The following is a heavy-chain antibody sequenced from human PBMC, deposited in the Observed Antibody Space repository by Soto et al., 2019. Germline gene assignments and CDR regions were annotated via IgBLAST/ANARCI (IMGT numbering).Heavy chain of an antibody. J-gene: IGHJ6*02. D-gene: IGHD2-21*01. Sequence: EVQLVESGGGLFHPGGSLRLPCEASGLSFSTSQMDWVRQAPGKGLEWVAYINDNGRSIYYADSVKGRFTISRDNAKNSLFLQMNSLRGEDTAVYYCAKDLTGYSMDVWGHGTTVTVSS. CDR3: AKDLTGYSMDV. V-gene: IGHV3-48*03. CDR1: GLSFSTSQ. CDR2: INDNGRSI.